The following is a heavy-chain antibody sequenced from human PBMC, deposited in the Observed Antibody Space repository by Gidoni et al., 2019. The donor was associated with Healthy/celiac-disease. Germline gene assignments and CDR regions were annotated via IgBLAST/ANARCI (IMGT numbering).Heavy chain of an antibody. CDR3: ARELGYAAYFDY. J-gene: IGHJ4*02. CDR2: INAGNGNT. D-gene: IGHD5-12*01. Sequence: QVQLVQSGVEVKKPGASVKVSCKASGYTFTSYAMHWVRQAPGQRLEWMGWINAGNGNTKYSQKFQGRVTITRDTSASTAYMELSSLRSEDTAVYYCARELGYAAYFDYWGQGTLVTVSS. CDR1: GYTFTSYA. V-gene: IGHV1-3*01.